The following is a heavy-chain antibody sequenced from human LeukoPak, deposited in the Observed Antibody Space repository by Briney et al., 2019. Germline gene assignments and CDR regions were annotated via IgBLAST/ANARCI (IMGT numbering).Heavy chain of an antibody. D-gene: IGHD2-2*02. V-gene: IGHV3-33*01. CDR2: IWYDGSNK. CDR3: ATHCSSTSCYMY. J-gene: IGHJ4*02. Sequence: PGGSLRLSCAASGFTFNNYGMHWVRQAPGKGLEWVAVIWYDGSNKYYADSVKGRFTISRDNPKNTLYLRMNSLRAEDTAVYYCATHCSSTSCYMYWGQGTLVTVSS. CDR1: GFTFNNYG.